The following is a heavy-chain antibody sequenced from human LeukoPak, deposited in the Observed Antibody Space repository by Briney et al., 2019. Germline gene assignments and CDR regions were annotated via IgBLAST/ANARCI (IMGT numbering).Heavy chain of an antibody. J-gene: IGHJ4*02. D-gene: IGHD4-17*01. Sequence: GGSLRLSCAASGFTFSSYGMHWVRQAPGKGLEWVVVIWYDGSNKYYADSVKGRFTISRDNSKNTLYLQMNSLRAEDTAVYYCARDRRYYFDYWAREPWSPSPQ. CDR2: IWYDGSNK. CDR3: ARDRRYYFDY. CDR1: GFTFSSYG. V-gene: IGHV3-33*01.